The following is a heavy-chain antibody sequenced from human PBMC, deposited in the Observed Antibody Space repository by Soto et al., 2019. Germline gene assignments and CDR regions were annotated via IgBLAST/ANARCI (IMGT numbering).Heavy chain of an antibody. CDR2: FYYSGST. D-gene: IGHD1-26*01. CDR3: ARDRGPLTNFDY. V-gene: IGHV4-31*03. J-gene: IGHJ4*02. Sequence: PSETLSLTCTVSGGSISSVGYYWSWIRQHPGKGLEWIGYFYYSGSTYYIPSLKSRVTISVDTSKNHFSLKLSSVTAADSAVYYCARDRGPLTNFDYWGQGTLVTVSS. CDR1: GGSISSVGYY.